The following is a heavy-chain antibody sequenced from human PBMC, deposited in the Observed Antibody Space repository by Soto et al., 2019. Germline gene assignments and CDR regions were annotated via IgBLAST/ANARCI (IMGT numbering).Heavy chain of an antibody. CDR2: IYYSGST. J-gene: IGHJ4*02. Sequence: QVQLQESGPGLVKPSQTLSLTCTVSGGSISSGGYYWSWIRQHPGKGLEWIGYIYYSGSTYYNPSLKSRVTISVDTSKNQFSRKLSSVTAADTAVYYCAREIYCSSTSCPVDYWGQGTLVTVSS. CDR3: AREIYCSSTSCPVDY. V-gene: IGHV4-31*03. D-gene: IGHD2-2*01. CDR1: GGSISSGGYY.